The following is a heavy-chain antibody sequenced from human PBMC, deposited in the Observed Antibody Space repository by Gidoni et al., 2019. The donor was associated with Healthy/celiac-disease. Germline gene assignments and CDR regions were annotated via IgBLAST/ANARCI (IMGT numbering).Heavy chain of an antibody. J-gene: IGHJ6*02. CDR2: INHSGST. D-gene: IGHD2-2*01. CDR3: ARGRYIVLVPAAIVRPRPYYSYYGMDV. CDR1: GGSFSGDS. V-gene: IGHV4-34*01. Sequence: QVQLQQWGAGRWKPSETLSITCAVYGGSFSGDSWSWIRQPPGKGLEWIGAINHSGSTNYNPSLKSLVTLSVDTSKNQFSLKLSSVTAADTAVYYCARGRYIVLVPAAIVRPRPYYSYYGMDVWGHGTTVTVSS.